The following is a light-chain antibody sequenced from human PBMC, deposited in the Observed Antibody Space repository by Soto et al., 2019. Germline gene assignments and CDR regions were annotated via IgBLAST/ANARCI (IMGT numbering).Light chain of an antibody. CDR1: QSISDW. CDR3: QQYNGERV. CDR2: KAS. Sequence: DIQMTQSPSTLSASVGDRVTITCRASQSISDWLAWYQQKPGKAPKLLIYKASSLESGVPARFSGRGFGTEFTLTISSLQPDDFATYYCQQYNGERVFGQGTKVDIK. V-gene: IGKV1-5*03. J-gene: IGKJ1*01.